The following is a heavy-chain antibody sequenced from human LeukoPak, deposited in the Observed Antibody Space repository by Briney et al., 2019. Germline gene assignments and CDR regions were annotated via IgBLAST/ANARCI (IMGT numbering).Heavy chain of an antibody. CDR3: ARSYYGSGSYYNFDY. Sequence: PSETLSLTCTVSGGSISRYYWSWIRQPPGKGLEWIGYIYYSGSTNYNPSLKSRVTISVDTSKNQFSLKLSSVTAADTAVYYCARSYYGSGSYYNFDYWGQGTLVTVSS. D-gene: IGHD3-10*01. CDR2: IYYSGST. V-gene: IGHV4-59*01. CDR1: GGSISRYY. J-gene: IGHJ4*02.